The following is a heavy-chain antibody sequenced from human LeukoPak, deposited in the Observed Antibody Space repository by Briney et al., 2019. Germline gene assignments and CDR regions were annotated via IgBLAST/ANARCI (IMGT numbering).Heavy chain of an antibody. CDR2: TYYRSSWYN. CDR3: ARQGRSGASYSGLDS. J-gene: IGHJ4*02. CDR1: GDSVSSNSAA. Sequence: SQTLSLTCVISGDSVSSNSAAWNWTRQSPSRGFEGLRRTYYRSSWYNDYTLSLRGRITVDPDTSKNQFSLQLNSVSPEDTAVYYCARQGRSGASYSGLDSWGQGTLVTVSS. V-gene: IGHV6-1*01. D-gene: IGHD1-26*01.